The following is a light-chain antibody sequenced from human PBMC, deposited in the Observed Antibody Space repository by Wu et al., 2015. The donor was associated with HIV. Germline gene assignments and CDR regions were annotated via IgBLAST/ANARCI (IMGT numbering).Light chain of an antibody. CDR3: QQRDYWPLI. CDR1: QSISAS. CDR2: AAS. J-gene: IGKJ5*01. V-gene: IGKV3-11*01. Sequence: EIVMTQSPATLSVSPGERATLSCRASQSISASLAWYQHKSGQAPRLLIYAASNRATGVSARFSGSGSGTDFTLTISSLEPEDFAVYYCQQRDYWPLIFGQGTRLEI.